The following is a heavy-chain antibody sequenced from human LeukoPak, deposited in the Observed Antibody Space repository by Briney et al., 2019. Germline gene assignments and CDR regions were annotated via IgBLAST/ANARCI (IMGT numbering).Heavy chain of an antibody. Sequence: PGGSLRLSCAASGFNFNDFYMSWIRQAPGRGLEWISYISGSGTTIYYADSVKGRFTISRDNAKNSLYLQMNSLRAEDTAVYYCASHPQYYYDSSGSDAFDIWGQGTMVTVSS. CDR2: ISGSGTTI. J-gene: IGHJ3*02. CDR1: GFNFNDFY. CDR3: ASHPQYYYDSSGSDAFDI. D-gene: IGHD3-22*01. V-gene: IGHV3-11*04.